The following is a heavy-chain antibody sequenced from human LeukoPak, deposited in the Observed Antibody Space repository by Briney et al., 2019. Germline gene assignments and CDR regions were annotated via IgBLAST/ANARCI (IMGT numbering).Heavy chain of an antibody. D-gene: IGHD3-22*01. J-gene: IGHJ4*02. CDR1: GFTFSGYP. Sequence: GGSLRLSCAASGFTFSGYPIHWVRQAPGKGLEWVAVISYDGSNKYYADSVKGRFTISRDNSKNTLYLQMNSLRAEDTAVYYCAKDGYYYDSSGYSLRWGQGTLVTVSS. V-gene: IGHV3-30-3*02. CDR2: ISYDGSNK. CDR3: AKDGYYYDSSGYSLR.